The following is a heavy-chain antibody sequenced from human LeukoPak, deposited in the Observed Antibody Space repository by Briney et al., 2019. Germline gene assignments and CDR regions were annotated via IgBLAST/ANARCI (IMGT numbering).Heavy chain of an antibody. D-gene: IGHD2-2*01. CDR3: AKPQPDKVVSPAVVGAHAFDI. J-gene: IGHJ3*02. CDR2: IRYDGGLE. V-gene: IGHV3-30*02. Sequence: GGSLRLSCAASGFTFISYGVHWVRQAPGKGLEWVAYIRYDGGLEYYTDSVKGRFIIYRDNSKNTLHLQMNSLRAEDTAVYYCAKPQPDKVVSPAVVGAHAFDIWGQGTMVTVSS. CDR1: GFTFISYG.